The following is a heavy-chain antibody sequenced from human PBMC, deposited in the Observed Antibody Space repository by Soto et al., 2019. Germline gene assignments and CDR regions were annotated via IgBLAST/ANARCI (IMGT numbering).Heavy chain of an antibody. Sequence: PSETLSLTCAVYGGSFSGYYWSWIRQPPGKGLEWIGEINHSGSTNYNPSLKRRVTISVDTSKNQFSLKLRSVTAADTAVFYCAGLYPYESSGYHLNYWGQGALVTVSS. CDR1: GGSFSGYY. CDR2: INHSGST. CDR3: AGLYPYESSGYHLNY. V-gene: IGHV4-34*01. D-gene: IGHD3-22*01. J-gene: IGHJ4*02.